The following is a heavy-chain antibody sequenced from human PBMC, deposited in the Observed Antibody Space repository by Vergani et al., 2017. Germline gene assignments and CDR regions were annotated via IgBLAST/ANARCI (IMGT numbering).Heavy chain of an antibody. V-gene: IGHV3-30*03. CDR1: GFTSSYYG. CDR2: ISYDGTQK. Sequence: QVHLVESGGGVVQTGRSLRLSCVVSGFTSSYYGMHWVRQAPGKGLEWVAVISYDGTQKYYADSVKGRFTISRDNSTSTLYLQMNSLRTEDTAVYYCATKSCGTPGCQIGYFREWGQGTLVTVSA. J-gene: IGHJ1*01. CDR3: ATKSCGTPGCQIGYFRE. D-gene: IGHD1-1*01.